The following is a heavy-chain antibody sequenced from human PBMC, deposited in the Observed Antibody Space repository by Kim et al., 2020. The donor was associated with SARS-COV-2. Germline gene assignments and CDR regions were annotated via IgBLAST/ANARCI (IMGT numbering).Heavy chain of an antibody. V-gene: IGHV4-39*01. CDR2: IYYSRST. D-gene: IGHD3-22*01. CDR1: GGSISSSSYY. CDR3: ARFRGGSGYYSRFDP. J-gene: IGHJ5*02. Sequence: SETLSLTCTVSGGSISSSSYYWGWIRQPPGKGLEWIGSIYYSRSTYYNPSLKSRVTISVDTSKNQFSLKLSSVTAADTAVYYCARFRGGSGYYSRFDPWGQGTLVTVSS.